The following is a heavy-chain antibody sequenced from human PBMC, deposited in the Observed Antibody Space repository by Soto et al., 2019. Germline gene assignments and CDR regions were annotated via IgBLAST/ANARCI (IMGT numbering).Heavy chain of an antibody. V-gene: IGHV3-23*01. CDR2: ITVSGGST. Sequence: EVQLLESGGGLVQPGGSLRLSCAASGFTFSNYAMSWVRQAPGKGLECVSTITVSGGSTYYADSVKGRFTISRDNSKNTLYLQMNSLRAEDTAVYYCAKTTRLGFCSGGSCFRDAFDIWGQGTMVTVSS. CDR3: AKTTRLGFCSGGSCFRDAFDI. D-gene: IGHD2-15*01. J-gene: IGHJ3*02. CDR1: GFTFSNYA.